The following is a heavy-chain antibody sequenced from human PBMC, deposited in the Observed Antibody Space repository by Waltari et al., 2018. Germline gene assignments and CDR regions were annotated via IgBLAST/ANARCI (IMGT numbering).Heavy chain of an antibody. Sequence: EVQLLESGGGLVQPGGSLRLSCAASGFTFSSYAMNWVRQATGKGLEWVALIRGSGGSTYYADSVKCRFTIARDNSKNTLYLQMNSLRAEDTAIYYCAKDSTRGGDYWGQGTLVTVSS. J-gene: IGHJ4*02. CDR2: IRGSGGST. D-gene: IGHD2-2*01. CDR3: AKDSTRGGDY. CDR1: GFTFSSYA. V-gene: IGHV3-23*01.